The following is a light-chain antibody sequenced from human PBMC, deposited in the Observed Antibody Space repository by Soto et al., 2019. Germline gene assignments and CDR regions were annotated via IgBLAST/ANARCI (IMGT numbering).Light chain of an antibody. CDR3: QQSYSTPFT. Sequence: DIQMTQSPSSVSASVGDRVTITCRSSEDISTWLAWYHQRPGKAPKLLIYAASNLQSGVTSRFSGSGSGTDFTLTISSLQPEDFATYYCQQSYSTPFTFGPGTKVDIK. CDR2: AAS. V-gene: IGKV1-12*02. J-gene: IGKJ3*01. CDR1: EDISTW.